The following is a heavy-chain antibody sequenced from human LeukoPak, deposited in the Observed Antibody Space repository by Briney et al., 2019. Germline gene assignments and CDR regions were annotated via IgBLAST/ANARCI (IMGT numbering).Heavy chain of an antibody. J-gene: IGHJ4*02. D-gene: IGHD5-24*01. CDR3: ARERQRWLQRDRSYFDY. V-gene: IGHV4-34*01. CDR1: GGSFSGYY. CDR2: INHSGST. Sequence: SETLSLTCAVYGGSFSGYYWSWIRQPPGKGLEWIGEINHSGSTNYNPSLKSRVTISVDTSKNQFSLKLSSVTAADTAVYYCARERQRWLQRDRSYFDYWGQGTLVTVSS.